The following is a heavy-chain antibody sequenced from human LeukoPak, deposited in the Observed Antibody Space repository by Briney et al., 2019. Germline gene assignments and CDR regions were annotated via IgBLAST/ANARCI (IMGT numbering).Heavy chain of an antibody. Sequence: GESLKISCKGSGYSFTNYWIGWVRQMPGKGLECMGIIYPGDSDTRYSPSSQGQVTISADKSISTAYLQWSSLKASDTAMYYCARLGIVGATRNYFDYWGQGTLVTVSS. J-gene: IGHJ4*02. CDR2: IYPGDSDT. D-gene: IGHD1-26*01. CDR1: GYSFTNYW. CDR3: ARLGIVGATRNYFDY. V-gene: IGHV5-51*01.